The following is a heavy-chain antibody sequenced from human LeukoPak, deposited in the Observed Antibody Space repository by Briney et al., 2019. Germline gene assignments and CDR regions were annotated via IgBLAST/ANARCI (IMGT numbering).Heavy chain of an antibody. CDR1: GSTFSSYA. D-gene: IGHD3-22*01. CDR3: ARSAYYDSSGYSFRGAFDI. CDR2: ISGSGGST. J-gene: IGHJ3*02. V-gene: IGHV3-23*01. Sequence: GGSLRLSCAASGSTFSSYAMSWVRQAPGKGLEWVSAISGSGGSTYYADSVKGRFTNSRDNSKNTLYLQMNSLRAEDTAVYYCARSAYYDSSGYSFRGAFDIWGQGTMVTVSS.